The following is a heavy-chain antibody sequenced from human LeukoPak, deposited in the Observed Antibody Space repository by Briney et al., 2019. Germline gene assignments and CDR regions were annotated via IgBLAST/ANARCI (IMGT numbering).Heavy chain of an antibody. J-gene: IGHJ4*02. CDR3: ARAMRGYSYILEH. D-gene: IGHD5-12*01. CDR1: GFTVNSIY. Sequence: GGSLRLSCAASGFTVNSIYMNWVRQAPGKGLEWVSVIYSDGSTYYAESVKGRFTVSRDDSKNTLYLQMNSLRAEDTAVYYCARAMRGYSYILEHWGQGTLVTVSS. V-gene: IGHV3-53*01. CDR2: IYSDGST.